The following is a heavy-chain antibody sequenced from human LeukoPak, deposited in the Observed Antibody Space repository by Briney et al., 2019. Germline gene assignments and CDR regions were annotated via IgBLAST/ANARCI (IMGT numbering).Heavy chain of an antibody. J-gene: IGHJ3*02. V-gene: IGHV4-59*01. Sequence: SETLSLTCTVSGGSISSYYWSWIRQPPGKGLEWIGYIYYSGSTNYNPSLKSRVTISVDTSKNQFSLKLSSVTAADTAVYYCARDYLAYYYDSSGYIDAFDIWDQGTMVTVSS. CDR2: IYYSGST. D-gene: IGHD3-22*01. CDR3: ARDYLAYYYDSSGYIDAFDI. CDR1: GGSISSYY.